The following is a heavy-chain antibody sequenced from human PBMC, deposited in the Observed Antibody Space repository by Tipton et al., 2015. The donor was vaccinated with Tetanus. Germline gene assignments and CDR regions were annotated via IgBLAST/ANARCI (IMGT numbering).Heavy chain of an antibody. D-gene: IGHD3-9*01. J-gene: IGHJ6*02. CDR2: IYYSGNS. CDR1: GGSISTYY. Sequence: TLSLTCTVSGGSISTYYWSWIRQPPGKGLEWIAGIYYSGNSYYNPTFQSRVTISVDPSRDQFSLKLSSVTAADTAVYYCARAEVNFTTAPPGYYNVYYYYGMDVWGQGTTVTVSS. CDR3: ARAEVNFTTAPPGYYNVYYYYGMDV. V-gene: IGHV4-59*05.